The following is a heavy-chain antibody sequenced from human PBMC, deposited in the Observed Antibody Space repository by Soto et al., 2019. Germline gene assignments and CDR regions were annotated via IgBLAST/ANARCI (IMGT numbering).Heavy chain of an antibody. V-gene: IGHV1-58*01. D-gene: IGHD1-26*01. Sequence: ASVKVSCKASGFTFTSSAVQWVRQARGQRLEWIGWIVVGSGNTNYAQKLQGRVTMTTDTSTSTAYMELRSLRSDDTAVYYCAGGSGSYYGYFQHWGQGTLVTVSS. CDR1: GFTFTSSA. CDR2: IVVGSGNT. J-gene: IGHJ1*01. CDR3: AGGSGSYYGYFQH.